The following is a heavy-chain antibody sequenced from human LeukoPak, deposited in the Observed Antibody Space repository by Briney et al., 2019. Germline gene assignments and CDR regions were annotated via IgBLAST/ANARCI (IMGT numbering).Heavy chain of an antibody. V-gene: IGHV3-23*01. D-gene: IGHD3-10*01. CDR3: ARVRGAFDI. CDR1: GFTFSSYG. J-gene: IGHJ3*02. CDR2: ISGSGGSI. Sequence: QPGGSLRLSCAASGFTFSSYGMSWVRQAPGKGLEWVSAISGSGGSIYYADSVKGRFTISRDNSKNTLYLQMNSLRAEDTAVYYCARVRGAFDIWGQGTMVTVSS.